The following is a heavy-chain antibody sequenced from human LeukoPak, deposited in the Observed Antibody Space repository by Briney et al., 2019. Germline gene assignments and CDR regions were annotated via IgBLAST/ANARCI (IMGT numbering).Heavy chain of an antibody. D-gene: IGHD6-13*01. CDR1: GGSISSGGYY. V-gene: IGHV4-31*03. J-gene: IGHJ5*02. Sequence: SSETLSLTCTVSGGSISSGGYYWTWIRQHPGKGLEWIGYIFDSGSTYYNPSLKSRVTILPDTSNNQLSLKLTSVTATDTAVYYCARGWQQLANWFDPWGQGTLVTVSS. CDR3: ARGWQQLANWFDP. CDR2: IFDSGST.